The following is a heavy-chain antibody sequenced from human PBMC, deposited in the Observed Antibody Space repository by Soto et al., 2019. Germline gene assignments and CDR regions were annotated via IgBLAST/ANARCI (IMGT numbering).Heavy chain of an antibody. V-gene: IGHV3-74*01. D-gene: IGHD3-10*01. J-gene: IGHJ4*02. CDR2: IYTDGSRA. Sequence: EVQLVESGGGLVQPGGSRRLSGEASGLTFSSHWMPGVGKAPGKGLVWVSRIYTDGSRADYADSVKGRLTISRDNAKNTVYLQVNSLGAEDTAVYFCARGAQNYYYFDYWGQGTLVTVSS. CDR1: GLTFSSHW. CDR3: ARGAQNYYYFDY.